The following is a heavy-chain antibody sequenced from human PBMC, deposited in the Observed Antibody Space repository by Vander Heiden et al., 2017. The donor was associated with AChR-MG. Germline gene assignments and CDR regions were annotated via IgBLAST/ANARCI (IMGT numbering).Heavy chain of an antibody. D-gene: IGHD3-9*01. CDR2: IKSKTDGGTT. CDR3: TAQPYENYDILTGYYF. Sequence: VQLVESGESLVTPGGSIRLSCAASGFTFSNAWASWVRQAPGKGLEWLGRIKSKTDGGTTDYAAPVKGRFTISRDDSKNTLYLQMNSLKTEDTAVYYCTAQPYENYDILTGYYFWGQGTLVTVSS. J-gene: IGHJ4*02. V-gene: IGHV3-15*01. CDR1: GFTFSNAW.